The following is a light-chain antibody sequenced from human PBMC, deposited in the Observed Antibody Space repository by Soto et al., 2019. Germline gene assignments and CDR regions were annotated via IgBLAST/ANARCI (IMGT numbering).Light chain of an antibody. Sequence: IVLTQSPGTLSLSPGERATLSCRASQSVTTQLAWYQQKPGQAPRLIIHGASSRATGVPDRITGSGSGTHFTLTISCLQSEDFATYYCQQYYSYPWTFGQGTKVDIK. V-gene: IGKV3D-15*01. CDR2: GAS. J-gene: IGKJ1*01. CDR1: QSVTTQ. CDR3: QQYYSYPWT.